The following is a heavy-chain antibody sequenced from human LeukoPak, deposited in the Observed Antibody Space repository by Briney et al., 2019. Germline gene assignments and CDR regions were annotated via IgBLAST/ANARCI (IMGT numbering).Heavy chain of an antibody. D-gene: IGHD3-22*01. CDR1: GYTFTSYY. V-gene: IGHV1-46*01. CDR2: INPSGGST. Sequence: ASVKVSCKASGYTFTSYYMHWVRQAPGQGLEWMGIINPSGGSTSYAQKFQGRVTMTRDTSTSTVYMELSSLRSEDTAVYYCARDPPRYDSSDYYPWYYFDYWGQGTLVTVSS. J-gene: IGHJ4*02. CDR3: ARDPPRYDSSDYYPWYYFDY.